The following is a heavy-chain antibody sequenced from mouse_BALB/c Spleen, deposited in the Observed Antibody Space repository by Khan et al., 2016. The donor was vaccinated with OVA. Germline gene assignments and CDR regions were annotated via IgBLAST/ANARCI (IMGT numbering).Heavy chain of an antibody. V-gene: IGHV1-4*01. CDR2: INPSNDYT. CDR3: VRDGAYHRNDGWFAY. CDR1: GYTFTSYT. D-gene: IGHD2-14*01. Sequence: QVQLQQSGAELARPGASVKMSCKASGYTFTSYTIHWIKKRPGQGLEWIGYINPSNDYTNYNQKFKDKATLTTDKSSTTAYLRLSSLTSDDSAVYNCVRDGAYHRNDGWFAYWGQGTLVTVP. J-gene: IGHJ3*01.